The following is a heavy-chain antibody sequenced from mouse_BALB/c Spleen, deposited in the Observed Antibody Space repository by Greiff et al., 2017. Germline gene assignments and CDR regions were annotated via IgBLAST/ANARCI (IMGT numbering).Heavy chain of an antibody. CDR1: GYSFTDYI. V-gene: IGHV1-39*01. CDR2: INPYYGST. D-gene: IGHD1-1*01. Sequence: VQLQQSGPELVKPGASVKISCKASGYSFTDYIMLWVKQSHGKSLEWIGNINPYYGSTSYNLKFKGKATLTVDKSSSTAYMQLNSLTSEDSAVYYCARSGTTVVGNYFDYWGQGTTLTVSS. CDR3: ARSGTTVVGNYFDY. J-gene: IGHJ2*01.